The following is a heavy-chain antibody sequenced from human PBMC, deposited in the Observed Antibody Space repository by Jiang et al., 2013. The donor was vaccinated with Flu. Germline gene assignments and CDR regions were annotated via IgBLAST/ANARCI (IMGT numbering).Heavy chain of an antibody. Sequence: GLVKPSGTLSLTCAVSGGSISTSEWSELGPAGPPGKGLEWIGEVSPTGNTNYNPSLKSRLTVSVDTSKNQFSLKLTSVTAADTAVYYCARDGTMVRGVISFHAFDIWGQGTMVTVSS. CDR2: VSPTGNT. J-gene: IGHJ3*02. V-gene: IGHV4-4*02. D-gene: IGHD3-10*01. CDR1: GGSISTSEW. CDR3: ARDGTMVRGVISFHAFDI.